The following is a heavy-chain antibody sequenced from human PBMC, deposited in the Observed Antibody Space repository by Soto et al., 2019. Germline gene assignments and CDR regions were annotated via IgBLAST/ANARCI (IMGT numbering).Heavy chain of an antibody. CDR1: GFTFSTYW. V-gene: IGHV3-74*01. CDR2: INTDGSNT. Sequence: EVQLVESGGGLGQPGWSLRLSCAASGFTFSTYWLHWVRQTPGKGLVWVSRINTDGSNTAYADSVKGRFTISRDNAQSTLYLQMNSLRAEDTAVYYGARDRLIGTTDSGLAVWGQGTTVSVSS. CDR3: ARDRLIGTTDSGLAV. J-gene: IGHJ6*02. D-gene: IGHD1-7*01.